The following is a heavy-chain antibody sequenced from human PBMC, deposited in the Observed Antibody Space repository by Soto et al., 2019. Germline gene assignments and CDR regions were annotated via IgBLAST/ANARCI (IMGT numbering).Heavy chain of an antibody. CDR1: GFTFSSYG. CDR2: ISYDGSNK. Sequence: QVQLVESGGGVVQPGRSLRLSCAASGFTFSSYGMHWVRQAPGKGLEWVAVISYDGSNKYYADSVKGRFTISRDNSKNPLYLQMNSLRAEDTAVYYCAKDRTPPRGDYEGLDYYYGMDVWGQGTTVTVSS. D-gene: IGHD4-17*01. V-gene: IGHV3-30*18. J-gene: IGHJ6*02. CDR3: AKDRTPPRGDYEGLDYYYGMDV.